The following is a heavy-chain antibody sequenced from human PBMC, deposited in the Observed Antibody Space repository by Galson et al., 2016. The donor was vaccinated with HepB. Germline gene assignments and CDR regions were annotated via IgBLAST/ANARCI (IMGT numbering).Heavy chain of an antibody. CDR3: ARRVSGYFNS. J-gene: IGHJ5*01. V-gene: IGHV4-31*03. CDR1: SGSISTGGYY. D-gene: IGHD3-22*01. CDR2: IYYSGST. Sequence: TLSLTCNVSSGSISTGGYYWSWIRQHPGKGLEWIGHIYYSGSTSYNPSLKSRLSISVDTSKNQFSLNLSSVTDADTAVYFCARRVSGYFNSWGLGTLVTVAS.